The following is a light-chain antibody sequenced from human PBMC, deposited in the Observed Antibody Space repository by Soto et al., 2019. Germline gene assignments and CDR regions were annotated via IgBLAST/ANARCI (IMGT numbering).Light chain of an antibody. J-gene: IGKJ4*01. CDR3: QQYNNWPPLT. V-gene: IGKV3-15*01. Sequence: EIVMTQSPATLSVARGESATLSCRASQSVSGNLAWYQQKPGQAPRLLIYGASTRATGIPARFSGSGSGTEFTLTISSLQSEDFAVYYCQQYNNWPPLTFGGGTKVEIK. CDR2: GAS. CDR1: QSVSGN.